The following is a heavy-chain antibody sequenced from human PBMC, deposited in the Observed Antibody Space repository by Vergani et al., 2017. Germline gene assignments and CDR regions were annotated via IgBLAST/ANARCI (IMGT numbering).Heavy chain of an antibody. D-gene: IGHD6-19*01. Sequence: EVQLLESGGGLVQPGGSLRLSCAASGFTFSSYAMHWVRQAPGKGLEWVSAINGGGGTTYYADSVKGRFTISRDNSKNTLYLQMNSLRAEDTAMYYCARRGLPGQWLVPRDAFDIWGQGTMVTVSS. J-gene: IGHJ3*02. CDR1: GFTFSSYA. CDR2: INGGGGTT. CDR3: ARRGLPGQWLVPRDAFDI. V-gene: IGHV3-23*01.